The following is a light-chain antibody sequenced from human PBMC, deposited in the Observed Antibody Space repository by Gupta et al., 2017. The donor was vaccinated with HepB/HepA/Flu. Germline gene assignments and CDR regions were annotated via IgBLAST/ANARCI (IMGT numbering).Light chain of an antibody. V-gene: IGKV1-39*02. Sequence: EIHVTHFPSSLSASLGDRVTITCWTSQTIKSFLNWYQHRPGRAPKLLTYSASVLQSGVPSRFSGSGSATEFTLTISGLLPEDFATYYCQDSFTPHFTFGGGTRVEI. CDR2: SAS. J-gene: IGKJ4*01. CDR1: QTIKSF. CDR3: QDSFTPHFT.